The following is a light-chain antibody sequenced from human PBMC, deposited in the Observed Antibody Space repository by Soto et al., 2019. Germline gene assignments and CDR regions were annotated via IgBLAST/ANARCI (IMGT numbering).Light chain of an antibody. CDR3: SSYTSSTPPHV. J-gene: IGLJ1*01. Sequence: QSVLTQPASVSGSPGQSIAISCTGTSSDVGDYNYVSWYQQHPGKAPKLIIYDVSDRPSGVSSRFSGSKSGNTASLTISGLQPEDEADYYCSSYTSSTPPHVFRTGTKVTVL. CDR2: DVS. CDR1: SSDVGDYNY. V-gene: IGLV2-14*01.